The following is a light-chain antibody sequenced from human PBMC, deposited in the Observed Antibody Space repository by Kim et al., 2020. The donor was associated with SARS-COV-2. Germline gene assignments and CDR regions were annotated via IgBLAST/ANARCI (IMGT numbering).Light chain of an antibody. V-gene: IGLV3-1*01. J-gene: IGLJ1*01. CDR2: QDN. CDR1: KLGDKY. Sequence: SYELTQPPSMSVSPGQTASITCSGDKLGDKYVSWYQQEPGQSPLLIIYQDNKRPSGIPERFSGSNSGNTATLTISETQAMDEADYYCQAWDSSTYVFGTGTKVTVL. CDR3: QAWDSSTYV.